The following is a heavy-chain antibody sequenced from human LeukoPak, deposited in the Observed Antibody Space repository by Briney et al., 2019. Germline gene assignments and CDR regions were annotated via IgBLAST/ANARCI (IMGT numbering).Heavy chain of an antibody. Sequence: ASVKISCKASAYTFTGYYMHWVRQAPGQGLEWMGWVNPYSGGANYAQKFQGRVTMTRDTSISTAYMELSSLRSDDPAVYYCARRIEGAYGDYFQHWGQGSLVTVSA. D-gene: IGHD1-26*01. CDR3: ARRIEGAYGDYFQH. V-gene: IGHV1-2*02. J-gene: IGHJ1*01. CDR2: VNPYSGGA. CDR1: AYTFTGYY.